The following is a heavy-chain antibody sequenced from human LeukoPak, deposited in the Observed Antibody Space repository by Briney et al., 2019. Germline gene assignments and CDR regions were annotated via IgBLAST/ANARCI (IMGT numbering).Heavy chain of an antibody. Sequence: SETLSLTCAVSGDSVSSGSYYWSWIRQPPGKGLEWIGYIYYTGSTNYNPSLKSRVTISVDTSKNQFSLKLSSVTAADTAVYYCARVESTSRTIDYWGQGTLVTVSS. J-gene: IGHJ4*02. V-gene: IGHV4-61*01. CDR3: ARVESTSRTIDY. CDR1: GDSVSSGSYY. CDR2: IYYTGST.